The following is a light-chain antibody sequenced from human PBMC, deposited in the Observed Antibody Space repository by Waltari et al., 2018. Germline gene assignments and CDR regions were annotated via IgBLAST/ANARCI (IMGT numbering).Light chain of an antibody. Sequence: EIVLTQSPGTLSLPPGERATLSCRASQSFNNFLAWYQQRPGQAPRLLVYGVFSRATAIPDTFTRATGISDRFTGSGSGTDFTLTISRLEPEDFAVYYCQQYGSSPYTFGQGTKLEI. V-gene: IGKV3-20*01. CDR3: QQYGSSPYT. CDR1: QSFNNF. CDR2: GVF. J-gene: IGKJ2*01.